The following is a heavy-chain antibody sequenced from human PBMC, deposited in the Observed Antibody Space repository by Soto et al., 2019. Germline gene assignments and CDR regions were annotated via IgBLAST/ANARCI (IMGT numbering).Heavy chain of an antibody. V-gene: IGHV3-33*01. CDR3: ARDRTTDNSGLFDY. CDR1: GFTFSSYG. CDR2: IWYDGSNK. J-gene: IGHJ4*02. D-gene: IGHD3-22*01. Sequence: QVQLVESGGGVVQPGRSLRLSCAASGFTFSSYGMHWVRQAPGKGLEWVAVIWYDGSNKYYADSVKGRFTISRDNSKNTLYLQMNSLRAEDTAVYYCARDRTTDNSGLFDYWGQGTLVTVSS.